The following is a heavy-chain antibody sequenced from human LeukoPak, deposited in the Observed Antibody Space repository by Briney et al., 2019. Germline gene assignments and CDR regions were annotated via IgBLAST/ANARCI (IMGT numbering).Heavy chain of an antibody. CDR3: AKVRWGSDNALDS. CDR2: ISHDGSNK. J-gene: IGHJ4*02. Sequence: GTSLRLSCAASGFPFSDYGMYWVRQAPGKGLEWLAVISHDGSNKYYADSVKGRITISRDNSMNTLCLQMNSLRAEDTAVYYCAKVRWGSDNALDSWGQGTLVTGSS. D-gene: IGHD3-16*01. CDR1: GFPFSDYG. V-gene: IGHV3-30*18.